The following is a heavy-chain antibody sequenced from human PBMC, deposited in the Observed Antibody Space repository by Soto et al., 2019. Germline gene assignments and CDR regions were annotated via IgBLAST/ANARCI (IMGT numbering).Heavy chain of an antibody. CDR2: ISGYNGNT. D-gene: IGHD1-1*01. J-gene: IGHJ4*02. V-gene: IGHV1-18*01. CDR3: ARANTWVTGRVGTH. CDR1: GYSFTNYG. Sequence: QIHLEQSRIEMKEPGTSLKISCATSGYSFTNYGISWVRQAPGQGLEWMGWISGYNGNTKYAQSFHDRVVMTADKSTSTGYLEMRNLRSNDTAVYYCARANTWVTGRVGTHWGQGTKVTVSS.